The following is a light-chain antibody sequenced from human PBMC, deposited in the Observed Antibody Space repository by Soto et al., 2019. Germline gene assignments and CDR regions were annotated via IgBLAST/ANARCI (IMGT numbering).Light chain of an antibody. CDR2: EVR. CDR3: ISYRGSDTSYV. Sequence: HSVLAQPASVSGSPGQSITISCTGTSSDIGSYNYVAWYQQFPGKTPKLIIYEVRNRPSGVSFRFSGSKSGNTASPTISGLQAEDEADYYCISYRGSDTSYVFGTGTKVTVL. V-gene: IGLV2-14*01. CDR1: SSDIGSYNY. J-gene: IGLJ1*01.